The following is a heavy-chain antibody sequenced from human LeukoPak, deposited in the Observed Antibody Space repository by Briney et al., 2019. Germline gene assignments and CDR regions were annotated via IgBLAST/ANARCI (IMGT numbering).Heavy chain of an antibody. Sequence: ASVKVSCKASGYSFTSYYMHWVRQAPGQGLEWMGIINPSGGSTSYAQKFQGRVTMTRDTSTSIVYMELSSLRSEDTAVYYCARAGSSWYVLDYWGQGTLVTVSS. V-gene: IGHV1-46*03. J-gene: IGHJ4*02. CDR2: INPSGGST. CDR3: ARAGSSWYVLDY. D-gene: IGHD6-13*01. CDR1: GYSFTSYY.